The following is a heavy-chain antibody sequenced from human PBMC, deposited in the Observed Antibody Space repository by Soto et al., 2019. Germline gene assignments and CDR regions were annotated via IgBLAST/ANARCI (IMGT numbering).Heavy chain of an antibody. CDR3: ATVHNTSRTFDY. D-gene: IGHD1-20*01. CDR1: GFNFNIYA. J-gene: IGHJ4*02. CDR2: TGATGRTT. V-gene: IGHV3-23*01. Sequence: SLRLSCAASGFNFNIYAMTWVRQAPGKGLEWVSTTGATGRTTYYADSVKGRFTVSRDNSKNTLDLQMSNLRVEDTAAYYCATVHNTSRTFDYWGQGTLVTVSS.